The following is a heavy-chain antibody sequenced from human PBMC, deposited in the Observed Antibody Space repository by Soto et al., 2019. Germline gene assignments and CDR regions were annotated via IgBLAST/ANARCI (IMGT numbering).Heavy chain of an antibody. CDR3: AGGGSIVVATRRLMDV. CDR1: GGSIRSYC. D-gene: IGHD3-22*01. J-gene: IGHJ6*03. CDR2: ICNSGST. Sequence: QVQLQESGPGLLKPSETLSLTCTVSGGSIRSYCWTWIRQPPGEGLEWIGCICNSGSTNDNPSLKGRVTIVVDTPMNHFSLQLSSVTVADTAVYYCAGGGSIVVATRRLMDVWGKGTTVTVSS. V-gene: IGHV4-59*08.